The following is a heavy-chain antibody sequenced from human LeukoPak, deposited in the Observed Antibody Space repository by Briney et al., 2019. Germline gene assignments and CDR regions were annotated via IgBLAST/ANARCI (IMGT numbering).Heavy chain of an antibody. CDR1: GYTFISYH. CDR3: ARVGGLLQQDYYYMDV. V-gene: IGHV1-46*01. J-gene: IGHJ6*03. D-gene: IGHD3-10*01. CDR2: INPRGGST. Sequence: GASVKVSCKASGYTFISYHMHWVRQAPGQGLEWMGIINPRGGSTNYAQKLQGRVTMTTDTSTSTAYMELRSLRSDDTAVYYCARVGGLLQQDYYYMDVWGKGTTVTISS.